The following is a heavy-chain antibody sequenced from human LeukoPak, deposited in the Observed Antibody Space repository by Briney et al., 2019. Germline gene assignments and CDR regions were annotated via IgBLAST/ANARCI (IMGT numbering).Heavy chain of an antibody. V-gene: IGHV1-18*01. CDR2: ISAYNGNT. J-gene: IGHJ5*02. D-gene: IGHD6-13*01. CDR1: GYTFTSYG. Sequence: ASVKVSCKASGYTFTSYGISWVRQAPGQGLEWMGWISAYNGNTNYAQKLQGRVTMTTDTSTSTAYMELRSLRSDDTAVYYCARAGGGYRYSSSWYWFDPWGQGTLVTVSS. CDR3: ARAGGGYRYSSSWYWFDP.